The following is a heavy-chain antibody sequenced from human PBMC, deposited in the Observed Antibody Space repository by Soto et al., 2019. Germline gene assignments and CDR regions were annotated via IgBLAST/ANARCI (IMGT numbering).Heavy chain of an antibody. CDR3: ARGSTVVKY. CDR2: IYYSGST. V-gene: IGHV4-59*12. J-gene: IGHJ4*02. CDR1: GGSISSYY. D-gene: IGHD2-21*01. Sequence: SETLSLTCTVSGGSISSYYWSWIRQPPGKGLEWIGYIYYSGSTNYNPSLKSRVTISVDTSKNQFSLKLSSVTAADTAVYYCARGSTVVKYWGQGTLVTVS.